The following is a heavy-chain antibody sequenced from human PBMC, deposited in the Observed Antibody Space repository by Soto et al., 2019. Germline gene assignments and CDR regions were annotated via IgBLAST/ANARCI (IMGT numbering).Heavy chain of an antibody. CDR2: IIPIFGTA. Sequence: QVQLVQSGAEVKKPGSSVKVSCKASGGTFSSYAISWVRQAPGQGLEWMGGIIPIFGTANYAQKFQGRVTITADKSTSTAYMELSSLRSEDTAVYYYARDYYDSSGLLGDFDYWGQGTLVTVSS. D-gene: IGHD3-22*01. CDR3: ARDYYDSSGLLGDFDY. V-gene: IGHV1-69*06. J-gene: IGHJ4*02. CDR1: GGTFSSYA.